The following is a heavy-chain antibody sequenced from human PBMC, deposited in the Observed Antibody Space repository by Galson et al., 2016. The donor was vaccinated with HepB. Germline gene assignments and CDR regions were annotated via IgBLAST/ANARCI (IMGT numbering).Heavy chain of an antibody. J-gene: IGHJ4*02. V-gene: IGHV3-74*01. CDR3: ASSVRGSGSPPGGY. CDR2: INSDGSST. CDR1: GFTFSTYW. D-gene: IGHD3-10*01. Sequence: SLRLSCAASGFTFSTYWMHWVRQAPGKRLVWVSRINSDGSSTGFADSVKGRFTISRDNAKNTLYLQMNSLRAEDTAVYYCASSVRGSGSPPGGYWGQGILVTVSS.